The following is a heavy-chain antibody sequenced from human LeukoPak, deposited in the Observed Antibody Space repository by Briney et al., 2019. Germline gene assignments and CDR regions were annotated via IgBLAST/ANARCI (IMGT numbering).Heavy chain of an antibody. J-gene: IGHJ4*02. CDR1: GFTFSDSY. D-gene: IGHD2/OR15-2a*01. Sequence: GGSLRLSCAASGFTFSDSYMTWVRQAPGKGLEWISYITGSGDTIYYADSVKGRFTISRDNAKNSLFLQMNSLTADDTAVYYCARERTTIVSGTTIGAHWGQGTLVTVSS. CDR3: ARERTTIVSGTTIGAH. V-gene: IGHV3-11*04. CDR2: ITGSGDTI.